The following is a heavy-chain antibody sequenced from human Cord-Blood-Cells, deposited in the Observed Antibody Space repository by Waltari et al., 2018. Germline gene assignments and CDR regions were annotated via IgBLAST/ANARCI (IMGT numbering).Heavy chain of an antibody. V-gene: IGHV1-24*01. CDR2: FDPEDGET. Sequence: QVHLVQAGAEVKKPGASVKVSDKVSGYTLTELSLDRVQQAPGKGLEWMGGFDPEDGETIYAQKFQGRVTMTEDTSTDTAYMELSSLRSEDTAVYYCATDEDSLGAFDIWGQGTMVTVSS. J-gene: IGHJ3*02. CDR3: ATDEDSLGAFDI. D-gene: IGHD3-16*01. CDR1: GYTLTELS.